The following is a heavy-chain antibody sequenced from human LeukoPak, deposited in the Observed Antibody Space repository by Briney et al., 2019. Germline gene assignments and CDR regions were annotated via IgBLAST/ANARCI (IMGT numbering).Heavy chain of an antibody. V-gene: IGHV4-39*01. Sequence: SETLSLTCTVSGGSLSSLTYYWGWFRQPPGEGLEWVASVYYNGTTYYSPSLKSRVAISVNRSNNQFSLRLNSVTAADTAVYFGAGYSAGWSSGGGYWGEGTVVTVSS. J-gene: IGHJ4*02. CDR1: GGSLSSLTYY. D-gene: IGHD6-19*01. CDR3: AGYSAGWSSGGGY. CDR2: VYYNGTT.